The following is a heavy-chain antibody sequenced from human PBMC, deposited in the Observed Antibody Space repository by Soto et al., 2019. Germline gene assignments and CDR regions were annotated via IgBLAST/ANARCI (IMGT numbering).Heavy chain of an antibody. CDR3: ARGAATKILVLKYDALEI. D-gene: IGHD2-15*01. CDR2: IIPVFGAA. J-gene: IGHJ3*02. CDR1: RATLNRFINYG. Sequence: QVHLVQSGAEVKKPGSSVRVSCKASRATLNRFINYGITWVRQAPGQGLEYMGGIIPVFGAANHAQKFQGRVTISADESTRTVNMELSSLRSNDTAVYYCARGAATKILVLKYDALEIWGQGTMVTVSS. V-gene: IGHV1-69*12.